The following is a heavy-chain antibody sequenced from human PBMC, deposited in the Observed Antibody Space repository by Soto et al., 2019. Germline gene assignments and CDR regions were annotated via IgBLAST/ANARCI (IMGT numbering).Heavy chain of an antibody. CDR1: GGSISSSSYY. CDR2: IYYSGST. D-gene: IGHD2-8*01. CDR3: ARQTAPVPITYFDY. J-gene: IGHJ4*02. Sequence: SETLSLTCTVSGGSISSSSYYWGWIRQPPGKGLEWIGSIYYSGSTYYNPSLKSRVTISVDTSKNQFSLKLSSVTAADTAVYYCARQTAPVPITYFDYWGQGPLVTVSS. V-gene: IGHV4-39*01.